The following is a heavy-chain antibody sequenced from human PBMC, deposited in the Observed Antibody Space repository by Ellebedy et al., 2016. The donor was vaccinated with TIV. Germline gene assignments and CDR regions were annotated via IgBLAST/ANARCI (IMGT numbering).Heavy chain of an antibody. CDR3: ARDESVATMADH. Sequence: GGSLRLSXAASGFTLSDYDMHWVRQVKGKGLEWVSTIGTAGDTYYPGSVKGRFTISRDNAKNSLYLQMNSLRVEDTAVYYCARDESVATMADHWGQGTLVTVSS. CDR1: GFTLSDYD. J-gene: IGHJ4*02. CDR2: IGTAGDT. V-gene: IGHV3-13*01. D-gene: IGHD5-12*01.